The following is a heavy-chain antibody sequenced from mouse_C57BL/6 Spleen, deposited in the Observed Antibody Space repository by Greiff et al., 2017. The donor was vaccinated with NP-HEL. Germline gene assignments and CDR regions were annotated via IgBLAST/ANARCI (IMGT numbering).Heavy chain of an antibody. CDR2: INPSSGYT. D-gene: IGHD1-1*02. Sequence: VKLMESGAELARPGASVKMSCKASGYTFTSYTMHWVKQRPGQGLEWIGYINPSSGYTKYNQKFKDKATLTADKSSSTAYMQLSSLTSEDSAVYYCARNASLFSMDYWGQGTTLTVSS. CDR3: ARNASLFSMDY. CDR1: GYTFTSYT. V-gene: IGHV1-4*01. J-gene: IGHJ2*01.